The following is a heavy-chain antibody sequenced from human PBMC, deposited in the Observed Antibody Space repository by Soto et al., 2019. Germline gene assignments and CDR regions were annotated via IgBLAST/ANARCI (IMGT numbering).Heavy chain of an antibody. J-gene: IGHJ5*02. CDR3: ARPAGRLANWFDP. CDR2: INPSGAST. V-gene: IGHV1-46*01. D-gene: IGHD6-6*01. Sequence: ASVKVSCKASGYTFTDYRMIWVRQAPGQGLEWMGIINPSGASTNYAQKFQGRVTLTRDSFTSTVYMELSSLRSEDTAVYYCARPAGRLANWFDPWGQGTLVTVSS. CDR1: GYTFTDYR.